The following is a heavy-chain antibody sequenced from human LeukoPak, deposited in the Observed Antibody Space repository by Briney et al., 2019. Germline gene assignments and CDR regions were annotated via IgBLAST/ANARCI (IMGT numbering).Heavy chain of an antibody. V-gene: IGHV3-74*01. CDR2: INSDGSST. CDR3: ARVSIWAGTFDY. Sequence: GGSLRLSCAASGFTFSSYWMHWVRQAPGKGLVWVSRINSDGSSTSYADSVKGRFTISRDNAKNTLYLQMNSLRAEDTAVYYCARVSIWAGTFDYWGQGTLVTVSS. CDR1: GFTFSSYW. D-gene: IGHD3-3*02. J-gene: IGHJ4*02.